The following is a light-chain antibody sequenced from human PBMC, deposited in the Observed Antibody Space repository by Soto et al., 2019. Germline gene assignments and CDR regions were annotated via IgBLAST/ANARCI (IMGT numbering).Light chain of an antibody. J-gene: IGLJ2*01. Sequence: QLVLTQSPSASGTPGQRVAISCSGGSSDIGSNPVNWYLHLPGAAPKLLISRDNQRPSGVPDRFSGSKSGTSASLTISGLQSEDEADYFCSAWDDNIYGPVFGGGTQLTVL. CDR1: SSDIGSNP. CDR2: RDN. V-gene: IGLV1-44*01. CDR3: SAWDDNIYGPV.